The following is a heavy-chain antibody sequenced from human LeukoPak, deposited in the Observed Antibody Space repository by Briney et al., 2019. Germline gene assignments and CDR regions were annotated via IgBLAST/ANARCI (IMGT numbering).Heavy chain of an antibody. CDR1: GFTFSSYS. CDR3: ARAYSSGWYEAFDI. V-gene: IGHV3-21*01. Sequence: GGSLRLSCAASGFTFSSYSMNWVRQAPGKGLEWVSSISSSSSYIYYADSVKGRFTISRDNVKNSLYLQMNSLRAEDTGVYYCARAYSSGWYEAFDIWGQGTMVTVSS. D-gene: IGHD6-19*01. J-gene: IGHJ3*02. CDR2: ISSSSSYI.